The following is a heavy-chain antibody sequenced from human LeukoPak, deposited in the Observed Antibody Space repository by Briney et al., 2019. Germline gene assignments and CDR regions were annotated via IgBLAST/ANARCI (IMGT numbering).Heavy chain of an antibody. CDR3: AKDAIAVAAYYYMDV. Sequence: GGSLRLSCAASGFTFSSYGMHWVRQAPGKGLEWVAFIRYDGSNKYYADSVKGRFTISRDNSKNTLYLQMNSLRAEDTAVYYCAKDAIAVAAYYYMDVWGKGTTVTISS. V-gene: IGHV3-30*02. CDR1: GFTFSSYG. D-gene: IGHD6-19*01. CDR2: IRYDGSNK. J-gene: IGHJ6*03.